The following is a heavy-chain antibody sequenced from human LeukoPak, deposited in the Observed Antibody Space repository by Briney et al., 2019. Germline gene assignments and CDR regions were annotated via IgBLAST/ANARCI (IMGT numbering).Heavy chain of an antibody. D-gene: IGHD3-10*01. J-gene: IGHJ4*02. CDR3: ARRAVRGVIIYDY. Sequence: SETLSLTCAVYGGSFSGYYWSWIRQPPGKGLEWIGEINHSGSTNYNPSLKSRVTISVDTSKNQFSLKLSSVTAADTAVYYCARRAVRGVIIYDYWGQGTLVTVSS. CDR1: GGSFSGYY. CDR2: INHSGST. V-gene: IGHV4-34*09.